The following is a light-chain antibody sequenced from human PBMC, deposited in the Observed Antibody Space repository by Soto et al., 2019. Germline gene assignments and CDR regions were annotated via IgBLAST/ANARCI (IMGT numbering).Light chain of an antibody. J-gene: IGKJ1*01. CDR2: GAS. CDR3: QQYNNWWT. CDR1: QSVSNN. Sequence: EIVMTQSPATLSVSPGERATLSCRASQSVSNNLAWYQKNPGQAPRLLIYGASTRATGIPARFSGRGSGTEFTLTISSLQSEDFAVYHCQQYNNWWTFGQGTRVDIK. V-gene: IGKV3-15*01.